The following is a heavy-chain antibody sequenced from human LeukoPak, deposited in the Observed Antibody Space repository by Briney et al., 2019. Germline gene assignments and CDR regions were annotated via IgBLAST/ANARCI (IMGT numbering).Heavy chain of an antibody. Sequence: PGGSLRLSCAASGFTFSDYYMSWIRQAPGKGLEWVAYISSSGNTRYYADSVKGRFTISRDNATNSLYLQMNSLRAEDTAVYYCAWGGMAAFDSWGQGTLVTVSS. V-gene: IGHV3-11*04. CDR1: GFTFSDYY. CDR3: AWGGMAAFDS. D-gene: IGHD3-16*01. J-gene: IGHJ4*02. CDR2: ISSSGNTR.